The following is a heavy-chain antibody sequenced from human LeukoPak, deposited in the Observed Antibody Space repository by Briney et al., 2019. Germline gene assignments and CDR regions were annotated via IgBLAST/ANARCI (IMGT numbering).Heavy chain of an antibody. CDR3: AKELTIFGVAPPDAFDI. CDR2: ISGSGGST. V-gene: IGHV3-23*01. CDR1: GFTFSSYA. Sequence: GGSVRLSCAASGFTFSSYAMSWVRQAPGKGLEWVSAISGSGGSTYYADSVKGRFTISRDNSKNTLYLQMNSLRAEDTAVYYCAKELTIFGVAPPDAFDIWGQGTMVTVSS. D-gene: IGHD3-3*01. J-gene: IGHJ3*02.